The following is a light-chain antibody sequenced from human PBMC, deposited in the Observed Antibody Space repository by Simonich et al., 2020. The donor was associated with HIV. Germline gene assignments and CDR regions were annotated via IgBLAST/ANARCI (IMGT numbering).Light chain of an antibody. CDR3: QQRTNWLT. CDR1: QGVGTY. CDR2: DTS. Sequence: EIVLTQSPATLSLSPGESTTLSCRASQGVGTYLAWYQQKPGQAPRLLIYDTSTRAPGIPASVSGSGSGTEFTLTINSLEPGDSAVYYCQQRTNWLTFGGGTKVEIK. J-gene: IGKJ4*01. V-gene: IGKV3-11*01.